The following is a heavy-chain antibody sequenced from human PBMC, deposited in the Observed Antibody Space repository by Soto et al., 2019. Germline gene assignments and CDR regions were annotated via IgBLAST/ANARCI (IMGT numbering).Heavy chain of an antibody. CDR3: ARSYQNDLNY. J-gene: IGHJ4*02. CDR1: GGSLSGYY. V-gene: IGHV4-34*01. D-gene: IGHD1-1*01. Sequence: SETLSLTCAVYGGSLSGYYWSWIRQPPGKGLEWIGEINHSGSTNYNPSLKSRVTISVDTSKNQFSLKLSSVTAADTAVYYCARSYQNDLNYWGQGTLVTVSS. CDR2: INHSGST.